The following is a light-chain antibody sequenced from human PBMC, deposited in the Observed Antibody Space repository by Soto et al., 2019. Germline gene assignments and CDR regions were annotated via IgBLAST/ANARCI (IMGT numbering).Light chain of an antibody. J-gene: IGLJ3*02. V-gene: IGLV1-40*01. Sequence: QSALTQPPSVSGAPGQRVTISCTGSSSNIGAGYDVHWYQQLPGTAPKLLIYGNSNRPSGVPDRFSGSKSGTSASLAITGLQAEDEADYYCQSYDSSLPWVFGGGTKVTVL. CDR1: SSNIGAGYD. CDR2: GNS. CDR3: QSYDSSLPWV.